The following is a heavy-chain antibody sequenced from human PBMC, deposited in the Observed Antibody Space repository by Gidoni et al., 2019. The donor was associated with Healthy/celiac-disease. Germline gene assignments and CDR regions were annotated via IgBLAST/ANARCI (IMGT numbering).Heavy chain of an antibody. CDR1: GGPFSSYA. CDR3: ARNAADSGYYLYYFDY. J-gene: IGHJ4*02. CDR2: IIPIFGTA. V-gene: IGHV1-69*01. Sequence: QVQLVQSGAAVKKPGSSVTVSCKASGGPFSSYAISWVRQAPGQGLEWMGGIIPIFGTANYAQKFQGRVTITADESTSTAYMELSSLRSEDTAVYYCARNAADSGYYLYYFDYWGQGTLVTVSS. D-gene: IGHD3-22*01.